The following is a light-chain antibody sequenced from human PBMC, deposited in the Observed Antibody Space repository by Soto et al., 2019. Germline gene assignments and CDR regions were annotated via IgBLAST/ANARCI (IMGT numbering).Light chain of an antibody. Sequence: QSVLTQPPSASGTPGQRVTISCSGSNSNIGSNTVSWYQQLPGTAPKSLIYSDNQRPSGVPDRISGSRSGTSASLAISGLQSDDEPEYYCAAWDDSLRGRVFGGGTKLTVL. CDR2: SDN. V-gene: IGLV1-44*01. J-gene: IGLJ2*01. CDR3: AAWDDSLRGRV. CDR1: NSNIGSNT.